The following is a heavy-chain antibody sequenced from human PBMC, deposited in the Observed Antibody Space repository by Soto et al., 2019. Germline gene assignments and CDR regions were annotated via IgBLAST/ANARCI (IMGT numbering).Heavy chain of an antibody. CDR3: ARWRHNYDSSGYFWYFDY. D-gene: IGHD3-22*01. J-gene: IGHJ4*02. Sequence: PGESLKISCKGSGYTFTSYWIGWVRQMPGKGLEWMGFIYPGDSDIRYSPSFQGQVTISADKSISTAYLQWSSLKASDTAMYYCARWRHNYDSSGYFWYFDYWGQGTLVTVSS. V-gene: IGHV5-51*01. CDR1: GYTFTSYW. CDR2: IYPGDSDI.